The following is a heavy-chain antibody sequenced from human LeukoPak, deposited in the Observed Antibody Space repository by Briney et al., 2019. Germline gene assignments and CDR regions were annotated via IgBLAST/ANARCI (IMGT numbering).Heavy chain of an antibody. CDR3: ARLAAAGPSAFDI. D-gene: IGHD6-13*01. V-gene: IGHV4-61*01. Sequence: SETLSLTCTVSGYSISSGYYWGWIRQPPGKGLEWIGYIYYSGSTNYNPSLKSRVTISVDTSKNQFSLKLSSVTAADTAVYYCARLAAAGPSAFDIWGQGTMVTVSS. CDR1: GYSISSGYY. CDR2: IYYSGST. J-gene: IGHJ3*02.